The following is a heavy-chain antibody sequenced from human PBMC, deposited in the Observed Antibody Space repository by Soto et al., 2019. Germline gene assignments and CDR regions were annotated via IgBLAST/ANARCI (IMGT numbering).Heavy chain of an antibody. V-gene: IGHV3-21*01. Sequence: QAPGKGLEWVSSISSSSSYIYYADSVKGRFTISRDNAKNSLYLQMNSLRAEDTAVYYCATDIVVVPAAMPASRFDPRGQGTLVTVSS. CDR2: ISSSSSYI. D-gene: IGHD2-2*01. J-gene: IGHJ5*02. CDR3: ATDIVVVPAAMPASRFDP.